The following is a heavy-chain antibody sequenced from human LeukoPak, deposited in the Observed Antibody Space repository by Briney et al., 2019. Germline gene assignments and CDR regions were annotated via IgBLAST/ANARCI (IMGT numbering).Heavy chain of an antibody. V-gene: IGHV3-23*01. CDR2: MSGSGGST. Sequence: GGSLSLSCAASGFTFSRYAMSWVRQAPGKGLAWVSAMSGSGGSTYYADSVKGWFTISREHSKNTLYLQWNSLRAEDTAVYYWAVSLRDIVVVPAAISALGYFQHWGQGTLVTVSS. CDR1: GFTFSRYA. J-gene: IGHJ1*01. CDR3: AVSLRDIVVVPAAISALGYFQH. D-gene: IGHD2-2*01.